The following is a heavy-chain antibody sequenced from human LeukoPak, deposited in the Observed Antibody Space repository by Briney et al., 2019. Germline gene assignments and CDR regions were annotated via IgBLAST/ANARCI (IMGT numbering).Heavy chain of an antibody. Sequence: GGSLRLSCAASGFTFSSYAMSWVRQAPGKGLEWVSAISGSGGSTYYADSVKGRFTISRDNAKNSLYLQMNSLRAEDTAVYYCARDSGSGWFGKFFDYWGQGTLVTVSS. J-gene: IGHJ4*02. CDR2: ISGSGGST. V-gene: IGHV3-23*01. D-gene: IGHD6-19*01. CDR1: GFTFSSYA. CDR3: ARDSGSGWFGKFFDY.